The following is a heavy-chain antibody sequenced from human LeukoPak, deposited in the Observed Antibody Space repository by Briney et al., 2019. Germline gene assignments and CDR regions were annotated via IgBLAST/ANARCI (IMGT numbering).Heavy chain of an antibody. J-gene: IGHJ6*02. CDR3: ARRPSLWFGVTYYYYYGMDV. V-gene: IGHV4-39*01. CDR1: GGSISSSSYY. Sequence: SETLSLTCTVSGGSISSSSYYWGWIRQPPGKGLEWIGSIYYSGSTYYNPSLKSRVTISVDTSKNQFSLKLSSVTAAGTAVYYCARRPSLWFGVTYYYYYGMDVWGQGTTVTVSS. D-gene: IGHD3-10*01. CDR2: IYYSGST.